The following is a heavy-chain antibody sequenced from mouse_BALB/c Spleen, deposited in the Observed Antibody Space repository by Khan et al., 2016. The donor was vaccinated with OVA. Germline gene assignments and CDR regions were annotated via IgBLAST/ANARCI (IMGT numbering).Heavy chain of an antibody. J-gene: IGHJ2*01. CDR1: GYIFTSYW. CDR3: AREEALDHFDH. D-gene: IGHD3-2*02. Sequence: QIQLVQSGAELVRPGASVKLSCKTSGYIFTSYWIHWVKQRSGQGLEWIARIYPGTDNTYYNEKFKDKATLTADTSSSTAYMQLSSLKAEDSDFYCCAREEALDHFDHWGQGTTLTVSS. V-gene: IGHV1S132*01. CDR2: IYPGTDNT.